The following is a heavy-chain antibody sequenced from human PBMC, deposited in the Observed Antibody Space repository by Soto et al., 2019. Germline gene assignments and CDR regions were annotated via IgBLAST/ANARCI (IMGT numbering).Heavy chain of an antibody. CDR2: ISAYNGNT. D-gene: IGHD3-3*01. J-gene: IGHJ6*03. V-gene: IGHV1-18*01. Sequence: QVQLVQSGAEVKKPGASVKVSCKASGYTFTSYGISWVRQAPGQGLEWMGWISAYNGNTNYAQKLQGRVTMTTDTATSTAYMELRSLRSDDTAVYYCAREVVEWLFPPKTNYYYYYYMDVWGKGTTVTVSS. CDR1: GYTFTSYG. CDR3: AREVVEWLFPPKTNYYYYYYMDV.